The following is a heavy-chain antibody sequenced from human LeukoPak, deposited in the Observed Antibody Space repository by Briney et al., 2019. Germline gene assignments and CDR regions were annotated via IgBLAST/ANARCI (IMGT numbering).Heavy chain of an antibody. Sequence: KPSETLSLTCTVSGGSISSHYWSWIRQPPGKGLEWIGYIYNSGGTNYNPSLNGRVTISVDTSKNQFSLNLSSVTAADTAVYYCARRHHYYYYMDVWGKGTTVAVSS. V-gene: IGHV4-4*09. J-gene: IGHJ6*03. CDR3: ARRHHYYYYMDV. CDR2: IYNSGGT. CDR1: GGSISSHY.